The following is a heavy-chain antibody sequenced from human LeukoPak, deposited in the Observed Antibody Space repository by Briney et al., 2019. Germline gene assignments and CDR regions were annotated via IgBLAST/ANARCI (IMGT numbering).Heavy chain of an antibody. CDR2: IYYTGST. J-gene: IGHJ4*02. Sequence: SETLSLTCTVSGGSIRSHYWSWIRQPPGKGLEWIGYIYYTGSTNYNPSLKSRVTISLDTSKNQFSLRLSSVTAADTAVYYCARVLGYSSGWQIDYWGQGTLVTVSS. CDR3: ARVLGYSSGWQIDY. CDR1: GGSIRSHY. V-gene: IGHV4-59*08. D-gene: IGHD6-19*01.